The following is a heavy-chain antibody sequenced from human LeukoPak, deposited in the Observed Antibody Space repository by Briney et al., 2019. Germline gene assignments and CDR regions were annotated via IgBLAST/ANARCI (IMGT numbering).Heavy chain of an antibody. J-gene: IGHJ3*02. CDR2: IKSKTDGATT. Sequence: GGSLRLSCAASGFTFSNAWMSWVRQAPGKGLEWVGRIKSKTDGATTDYAAPVKGRFTISRDDSKNTLYLQMNSLKTEDTAVYYCARDETRRHDGLDIWGQGTMVSVSS. V-gene: IGHV3-15*01. CDR1: GFTFSNAW. CDR3: ARDETRRHDGLDI.